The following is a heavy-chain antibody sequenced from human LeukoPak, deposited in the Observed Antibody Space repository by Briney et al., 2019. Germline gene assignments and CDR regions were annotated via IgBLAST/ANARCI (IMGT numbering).Heavy chain of an antibody. CDR1: GYTLTELS. V-gene: IGHV1-24*01. D-gene: IGHD3-10*01. J-gene: IGHJ4*02. CDR3: ATEPRYYYGSGSYYPDY. Sequence: GASVKVSCKVSGYTLTELSMHWVRQAPGKGLEWMGGFDPEDGETIYAQKFQGRVTMTEDTSTDTAYMELSSLRSEDTAVYYCATEPRYYYGSGSYYPDYWGQGTLVTVSS. CDR2: FDPEDGET.